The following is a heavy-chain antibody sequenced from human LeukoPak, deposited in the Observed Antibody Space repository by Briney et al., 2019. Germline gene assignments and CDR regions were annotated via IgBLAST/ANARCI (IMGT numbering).Heavy chain of an antibody. CDR2: VYHSGNT. D-gene: IGHD6-6*01. CDR3: ARDRSVGVLPAPPFDY. CDR1: GYSISSGYY. V-gene: IGHV4-38-2*02. J-gene: IGHJ4*02. Sequence: SETLSLTCTVSGYSISSGYYWGWIRQPPGKGLEWVGSVYHSGNTYYNPSLKSRVTISVDTSKNQFSLRLNSVTAADTAVYYCARDRSVGVLPAPPFDYWGQGTLVTVSS.